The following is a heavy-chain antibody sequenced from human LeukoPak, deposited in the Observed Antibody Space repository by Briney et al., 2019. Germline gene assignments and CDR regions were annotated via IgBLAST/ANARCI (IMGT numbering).Heavy chain of an antibody. CDR2: VGRDGSEK. CDR1: GFTFSDYW. Sequence: PGGSLRLTCAASGFTFSDYWMTWVRQVPGKGLEWVANVGRDGSEKNYVDSVNGRFTISRDNAKKSLYLEMNSLRAEDTALYYCAKVGAWELQRVFENWGQGTLVTVSS. CDR3: AKVGAWELQRVFEN. J-gene: IGHJ4*02. D-gene: IGHD1-26*01. V-gene: IGHV3-7*01.